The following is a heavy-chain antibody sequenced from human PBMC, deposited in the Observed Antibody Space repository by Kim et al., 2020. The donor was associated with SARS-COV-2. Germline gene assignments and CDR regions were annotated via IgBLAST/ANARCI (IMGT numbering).Heavy chain of an antibody. J-gene: IGHJ2*01. CDR3: ARYDSSTYSFAFDL. V-gene: IGHV3-21*01. D-gene: IGHD3-22*01. CDR2: ISSSGSFI. Sequence: GGSLRLSCAASGFTLTTCSMNWVRQAPGKGLEWVSSISSSGSFIYYVDSVKGRFTISRDIAKNSLHLQMDSLRAEDTAVYYCARYDSSTYSFAFDLWGRG. CDR1: GFTLTTCS.